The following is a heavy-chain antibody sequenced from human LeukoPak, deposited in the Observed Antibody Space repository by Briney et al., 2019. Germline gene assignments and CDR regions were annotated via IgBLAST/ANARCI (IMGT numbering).Heavy chain of an antibody. Sequence: PSETLSLTCAVYGGSFSGYYWSWIRQPPGKGLEWIGEINHSGSTNYNPSLKSRVTISVDTSKSQFSLKLSSVTAADTAVYYCARGQKSRLAVRNWGQGTLVTVSS. CDR3: ARGQKSRLAVRN. D-gene: IGHD2-21*01. CDR2: INHSGST. J-gene: IGHJ4*02. V-gene: IGHV4-34*01. CDR1: GGSFSGYY.